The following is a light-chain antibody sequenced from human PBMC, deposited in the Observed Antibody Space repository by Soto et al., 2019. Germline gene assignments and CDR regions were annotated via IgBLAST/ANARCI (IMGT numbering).Light chain of an antibody. Sequence: DIQMTQSPSTLSASVGDRVTITCRASQSISVWLAWYQQKLGQAPKLLIYKASSLVSGVPSRISGSGSGTEFTLTITSLQPDDFATYYCQQCNSYPFTFGQGTRLDIK. J-gene: IGKJ5*01. CDR1: QSISVW. CDR3: QQCNSYPFT. V-gene: IGKV1-5*03. CDR2: KAS.